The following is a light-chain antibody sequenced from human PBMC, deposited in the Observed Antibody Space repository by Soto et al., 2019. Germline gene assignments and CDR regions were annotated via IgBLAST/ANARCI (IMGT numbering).Light chain of an antibody. CDR1: SSNIGGNT. Sequence: QSVLTQSPSASGTPGQRVTISCSEGSSNIGGNTVNWYQQLPGTAPKLLIYSNNQRPSGVPDRFSGSKSGTSASLAISGLQSEDEADYYCAAWDDSLNGYVFGTGTKLTAL. J-gene: IGLJ1*01. CDR2: SNN. V-gene: IGLV1-44*01. CDR3: AAWDDSLNGYV.